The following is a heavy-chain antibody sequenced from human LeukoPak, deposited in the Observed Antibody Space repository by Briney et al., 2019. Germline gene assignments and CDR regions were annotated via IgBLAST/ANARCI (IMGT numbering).Heavy chain of an antibody. Sequence: GGSLRLSCAASGFTFSSYSMNWVRQAPGKGLEWVSYISSFSGTINYADSVKGRFTISRDNAKNSLYLQMNSLRAEDTAVYYCARDQGGVGYWGQGTLVTVSS. J-gene: IGHJ4*02. CDR2: ISSFSGTI. CDR1: GFTFSSYS. V-gene: IGHV3-48*01. CDR3: ARDQGGVGY. D-gene: IGHD3-16*01.